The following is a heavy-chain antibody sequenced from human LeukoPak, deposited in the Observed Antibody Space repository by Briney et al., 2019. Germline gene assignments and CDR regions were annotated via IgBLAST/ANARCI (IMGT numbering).Heavy chain of an antibody. CDR3: ARGNGYNYY. Sequence: SETLPLTCTVSGGSLNNYYWSWMRQPPGKGLEWIAYIYYSGSTNYNPSLKSRVTISLDTPKNQFSLKLSSVTAADTAVYYCARGNGYNYYWGQGTLVTVSS. D-gene: IGHD5-24*01. V-gene: IGHV4-59*01. CDR1: GGSLNNYY. CDR2: IYYSGST. J-gene: IGHJ4*02.